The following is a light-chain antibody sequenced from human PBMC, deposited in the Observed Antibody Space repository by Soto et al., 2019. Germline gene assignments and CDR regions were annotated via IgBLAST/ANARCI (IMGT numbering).Light chain of an antibody. CDR1: SSNIGAGYD. Sequence: QSVLTQPPSVSGAPGQRVTISCTGSSSNIGAGYDVHWYQQLPGTAPKLLIQGNSNRPSGVPDRFSGSKSGTSASLAITGRQAEDEADDYCQSYDSSLRGWVFGGGTKLTVL. CDR2: GNS. CDR3: QSYDSSLRGWV. J-gene: IGLJ3*02. V-gene: IGLV1-40*01.